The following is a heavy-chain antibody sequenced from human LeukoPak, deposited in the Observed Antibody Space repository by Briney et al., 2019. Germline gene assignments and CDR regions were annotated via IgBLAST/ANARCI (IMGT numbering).Heavy chain of an antibody. V-gene: IGHV4-31*03. CDR3: ARSSGLNWFDP. CDR2: IYHSGSS. D-gene: IGHD3-22*01. J-gene: IGHJ5*02. CDR1: GGSISSGGYY. Sequence: PSETLSLTCTVSGGSISSGGYYWSWIRQHPGKGLEWIGYIYHSGSSYYNPSLKSRVTISVDTSKNQFSLKLSAVTAADTAVYYCARSSGLNWFDPWGQGTLVTVSS.